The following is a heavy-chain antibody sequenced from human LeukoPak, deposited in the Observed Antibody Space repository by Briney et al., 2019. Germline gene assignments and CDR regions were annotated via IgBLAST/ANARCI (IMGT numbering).Heavy chain of an antibody. V-gene: IGHV3-23*01. D-gene: IGHD3-22*01. J-gene: IGHJ4*02. CDR3: AKDPVPITMIVAEIYFDY. CDR1: GFTFSSYA. CDR2: ISGSGGST. Sequence: HSGGSLRLSCAASGFTFSSYAMSWVRQAPGKGLEWVSAISGSGGSTYYADSVKGRFTISRDNSKNTLYLRMNSLRAEDTAVYYCAKDPVPITMIVAEIYFDYWGQGTLVTVSS.